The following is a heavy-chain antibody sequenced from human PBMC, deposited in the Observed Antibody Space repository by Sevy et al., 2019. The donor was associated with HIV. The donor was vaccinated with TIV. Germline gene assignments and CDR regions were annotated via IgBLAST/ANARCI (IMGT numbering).Heavy chain of an antibody. Sequence: GGSLRLSCAASGFTFSSYAMSWVRQAPGKGLEWVSAISGSGGSTYYADSVKGRFTISRDNSKNTLYLQMNSLRAEDTAVYYCAKDSQPAGPYCTNGVCYIGAFDIWGLGTMVTVSS. CDR1: GFTFSSYA. CDR2: ISGSGGST. CDR3: AKDSQPAGPYCTNGVCYIGAFDI. V-gene: IGHV3-23*01. D-gene: IGHD2-8*01. J-gene: IGHJ3*02.